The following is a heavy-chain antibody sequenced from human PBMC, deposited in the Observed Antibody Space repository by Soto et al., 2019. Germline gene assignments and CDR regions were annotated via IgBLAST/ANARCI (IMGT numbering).Heavy chain of an antibody. CDR1: GFTLSDHY. V-gene: IGHV3-72*01. D-gene: IGHD6-13*01. CDR2: SRDKAQGYST. Sequence: GSLRLSCAGSGFTLSDHYIDWVRQAPGKGLEWVGRSRDKAQGYSTAYAASVKGRFTTSRDESKNSVYLQMNSLKTEDTAVYYCARDRQQLVVDYWGQGTLVTVSS. J-gene: IGHJ4*02. CDR3: ARDRQQLVVDY.